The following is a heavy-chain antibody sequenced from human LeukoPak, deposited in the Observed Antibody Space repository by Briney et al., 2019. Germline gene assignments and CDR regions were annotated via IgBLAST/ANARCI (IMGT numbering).Heavy chain of an antibody. CDR1: GGSVSSGSYY. D-gene: IGHD2-15*01. CDR2: IYYSGST. V-gene: IGHV4-61*01. J-gene: IGHJ4*02. Sequence: SETLSLTCTVSGGSVSSGSYYWSWIRQPPGKGLEWIGYIYYSGSTNYNPSLKSRVTISVDTSKNQFSLKLSSVTAADTAVYYCARGGSWNDYWGQGTLVTVSS. CDR3: ARGGSWNDY.